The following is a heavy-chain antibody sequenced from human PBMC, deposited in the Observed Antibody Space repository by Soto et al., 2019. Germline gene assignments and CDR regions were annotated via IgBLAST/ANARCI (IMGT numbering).Heavy chain of an antibody. Sequence: QVQLQQWGAGLLKPSETLSLTCAVYGGSFSGYYWTWIRQPPGTGLEWIGEINHSGSTNYNPSLKRRVTISVDSSKNQFSLKPTSVTAAYTAVYYCARDKITVLFDYWGQGTLVTVSS. CDR3: ARDKITVLFDY. CDR2: INHSGST. D-gene: IGHD3-10*01. CDR1: GGSFSGYY. J-gene: IGHJ4*02. V-gene: IGHV4-34*01.